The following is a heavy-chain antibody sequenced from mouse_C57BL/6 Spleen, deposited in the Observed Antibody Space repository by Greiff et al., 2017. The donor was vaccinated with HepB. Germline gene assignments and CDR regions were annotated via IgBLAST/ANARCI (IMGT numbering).Heavy chain of an antibody. J-gene: IGHJ4*01. CDR1: GYTFTNYW. CDR3: ARSYSNYLYYAMDY. D-gene: IGHD2-5*01. Sequence: VKLQQSGAELVRPGTSVKMSCKASGYTFTNYWIGWAKQRPGHGLEWIGDIYPGGGYTNYNEKFKGKATLTADKSSSTAYMQFSSLTSEDSAIYYCARSYSNYLYYAMDYWGQGTSVTVSS. CDR2: IYPGGGYT. V-gene: IGHV1-63*01.